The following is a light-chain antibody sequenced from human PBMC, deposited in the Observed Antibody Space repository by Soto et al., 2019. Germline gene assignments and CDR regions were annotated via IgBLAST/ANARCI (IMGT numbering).Light chain of an antibody. Sequence: DIQMTQSPSSLSASVGDRVTITCRASQSISSYLNWYQQKPGKAPKLLIYAASSLQSGVPSRFSGSGSGTDFTLTISSLQPEDFATYYCPQSSSTPPTFGQGTKLEIK. J-gene: IGKJ2*01. V-gene: IGKV1-39*01. CDR2: AAS. CDR3: PQSSSTPPT. CDR1: QSISSY.